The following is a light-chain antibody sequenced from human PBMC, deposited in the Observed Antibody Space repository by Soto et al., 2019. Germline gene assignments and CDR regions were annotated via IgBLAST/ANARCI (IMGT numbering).Light chain of an antibody. Sequence: AIQMTQSPSSLSASVGDRVTITCRASQGIRNDLGWYQQKPGKAPKLLIYGASSLQSDVPSRFSGSGAGTDFTLTTSSLQPEDFAAYYCLQDDSYPLTFGGGTKAEIK. CDR3: LQDDSYPLT. CDR1: QGIRND. CDR2: GAS. V-gene: IGKV1-6*01. J-gene: IGKJ4*01.